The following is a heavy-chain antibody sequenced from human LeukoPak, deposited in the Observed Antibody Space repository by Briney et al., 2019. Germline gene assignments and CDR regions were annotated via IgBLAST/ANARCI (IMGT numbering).Heavy chain of an antibody. CDR3: ARYDSTTKWFDP. CDR1: GGSMTTYY. CDR2: IYHSGST. J-gene: IGHJ5*02. D-gene: IGHD4-11*01. V-gene: IGHV4-59*12. Sequence: SETLSLTCTVSGGSMTTYYWSWIRQPPGKGLEWIGYIYHSGSTNYNPSLKSRAIMSVDRSKSQFSLKLSSVTAADTAVYYCARYDSTTKWFDPWGQGTLVSVSS.